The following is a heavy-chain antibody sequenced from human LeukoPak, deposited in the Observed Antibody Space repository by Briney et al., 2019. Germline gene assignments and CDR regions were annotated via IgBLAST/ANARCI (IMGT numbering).Heavy chain of an antibody. J-gene: IGHJ4*02. Sequence: SETLSLTCTVSGGSISRYYWSWIRQPPGKGLEWIGYIYYTGSTNYNPSLKSRVTISVDTSKNQFSLELSSVTAADTAVYYCNGGSSWDPYNYWGQGILVTVSS. CDR3: NGGSSWDPYNY. CDR1: GGSISRYY. V-gene: IGHV4-59*01. D-gene: IGHD6-13*01. CDR2: IYYTGST.